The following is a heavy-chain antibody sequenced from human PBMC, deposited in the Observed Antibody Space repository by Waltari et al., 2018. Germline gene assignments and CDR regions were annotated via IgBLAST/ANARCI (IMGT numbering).Heavy chain of an antibody. CDR1: GGTFSTYT. J-gene: IGHJ4*02. CDR2: IIPFLGIS. V-gene: IGHV1-69*02. Sequence: HVQLEQSGAEVKNHGSSVKVSCKASGGTFSTYTVTWGRLAPGQGLEWMGSIIPFLGISKYAQSLQARLTITVDQSTNTGYMELNNLRPEDTGVYYCARSGEMKGTVDYWGQGTLVTVSS. D-gene: IGHD1-1*01. CDR3: ARSGEMKGTVDY.